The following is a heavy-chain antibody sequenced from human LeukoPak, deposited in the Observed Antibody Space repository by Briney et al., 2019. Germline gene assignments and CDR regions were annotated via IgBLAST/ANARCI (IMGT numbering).Heavy chain of an antibody. J-gene: IGHJ4*02. V-gene: IGHV4-34*01. CDR1: GGSFSGYY. CDR2: INHSGST. CDR3: ARAYSYGLFDY. D-gene: IGHD5-18*01. Sequence: SETLSLTCAVYGGSFSGYYWSWIRQPPGKGLEWIGEINHSGSTNYNPSLKSRVTISVDTSKNKFSLKLSSVTAADTAVYYCARAYSYGLFDYWGQGTLVTVSS.